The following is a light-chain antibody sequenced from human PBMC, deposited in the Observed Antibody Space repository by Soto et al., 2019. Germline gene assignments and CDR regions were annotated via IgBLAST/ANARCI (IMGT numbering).Light chain of an antibody. CDR3: QSYDNSLSGSYV. J-gene: IGLJ1*01. CDR2: GNN. V-gene: IGLV1-40*01. CDR1: SSSIGAGYD. Sequence: QSVLTQPPSVSGAPGQRVTISRTGSSSSIGAGYDVHWYQQLPGTAPKLLIYGNNNRPSGVPDRFSGSKSGASASLAITGLQAEDEADYYCQSYDNSLSGSYVFGTGTKLTVL.